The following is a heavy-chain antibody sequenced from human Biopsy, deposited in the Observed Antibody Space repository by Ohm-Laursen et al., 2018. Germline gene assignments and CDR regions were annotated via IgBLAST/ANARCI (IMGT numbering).Heavy chain of an antibody. D-gene: IGHD1-14*01. CDR2: IIPIFNMP. CDR3: ARDTELLSIGLDYNFGMVV. J-gene: IGHJ6*02. CDR1: GDRFSNYP. Sequence: SSVKVSCKVSGDRFSNYPISWVRQAPGQGLEWMGGIIPIFNMPKYAQRFQGRVTITADRSTTTAYMELSSLRSEDTAVYYCARDTELLSIGLDYNFGMVVWGRGTTVTVSS. V-gene: IGHV1-69*17.